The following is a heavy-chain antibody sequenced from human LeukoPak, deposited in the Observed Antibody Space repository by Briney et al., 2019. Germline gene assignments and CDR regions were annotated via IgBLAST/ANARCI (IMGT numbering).Heavy chain of an antibody. V-gene: IGHV1-69*04. D-gene: IGHD3-10*01. CDR3: ARGGYITMVRGTYMDV. J-gene: IGHJ6*02. Sequence: ASVKVSCKASGGTFSSYAISWVRQAPGQGLEWMGRIIPILGIANYAQKFQGRVTITADKSTSTAYMELSSLRSEDTAVYYCARGGYITMVRGTYMDVWGQGTTVTVSS. CDR2: IIPILGIA. CDR1: GGTFSSYA.